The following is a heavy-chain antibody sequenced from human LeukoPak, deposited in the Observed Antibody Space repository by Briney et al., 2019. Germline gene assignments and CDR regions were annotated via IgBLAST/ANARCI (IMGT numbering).Heavy chain of an antibody. CDR3: AIRKSGNAIDY. CDR2: ISSSSTYI. CDR1: GFTFSSYG. J-gene: IGHJ4*02. D-gene: IGHD5-12*01. V-gene: IGHV3-21*01. Sequence: GGSLRLSCAASGFTFSSYGMSWVRQSPGKGLEWVSSISSSSTYIYYADSVKGRFTISRDNTKNSLYLQMNSLRAEDTAVYYCAIRKSGNAIDYWGQGTLVTVSS.